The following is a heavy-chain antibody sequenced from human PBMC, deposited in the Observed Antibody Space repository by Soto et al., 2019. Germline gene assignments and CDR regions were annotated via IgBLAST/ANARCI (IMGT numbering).Heavy chain of an antibody. CDR1: GGSISSWY. Sequence: SETLSLTCTVSGGSISSWYWSWIRQPPGKGLEWIGYIYYSGSTNYNPSLKSRVTISVDTSKNQFSLKLSSVTAADTAVYYCARTVKDIVLVPAAMGIRNNWFDPWGQGTLVTVSS. V-gene: IGHV4-59*01. CDR3: ARTVKDIVLVPAAMGIRNNWFDP. CDR2: IYYSGST. J-gene: IGHJ5*02. D-gene: IGHD2-2*01.